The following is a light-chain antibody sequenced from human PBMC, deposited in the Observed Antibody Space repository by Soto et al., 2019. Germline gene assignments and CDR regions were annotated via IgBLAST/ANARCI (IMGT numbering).Light chain of an antibody. Sequence: EIVLTQSPATLSLSPGERATLSCRTRQTIRGLLNWYQQRPGQAPRLLIYDTSNRATDIPARFSGSGSGTDFILTISSLDPEDFGVYFCQQRHNWPITGGQGPLLDIK. CDR3: QQRHNWPIT. J-gene: IGKJ5*01. CDR1: QTIRGL. V-gene: IGKV3-11*01. CDR2: DTS.